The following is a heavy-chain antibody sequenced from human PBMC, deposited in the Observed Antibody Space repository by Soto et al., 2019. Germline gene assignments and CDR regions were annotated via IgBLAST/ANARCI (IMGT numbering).Heavy chain of an antibody. CDR2: IYPGDSDT. J-gene: IGHJ6*02. Sequence: GESLKISCKGSGYSFTSYWIGWVRQMPGKGLEWMGVIYPGDSDTRYSPSFQGQVTISADKSISTAYLQWSSLKASDTAMYYCATYYDSSGYRDYYYYYGMDVRGQGTTVTVSS. CDR1: GYSFTSYW. CDR3: ATYYDSSGYRDYYYYYGMDV. V-gene: IGHV5-51*01. D-gene: IGHD3-22*01.